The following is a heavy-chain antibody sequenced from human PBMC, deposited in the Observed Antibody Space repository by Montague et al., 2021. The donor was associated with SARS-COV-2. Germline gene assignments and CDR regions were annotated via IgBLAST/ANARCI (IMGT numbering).Heavy chain of an antibody. D-gene: IGHD6-6*01. CDR2: IGTAGDT. CDR3: ARAELGGAYYYYEGMEV. V-gene: IGHV3-13*01. CDR1: GFTFSSYD. J-gene: IGHJ6*02. Sequence: SLRLSCAASGFTFSSYDMHWVRQATGKGLEWVSAIGTAGDTYYPGSVKGRFTISRENAKNSLYLQMNSLRAEDTAVYYCARAELGGAYYYYEGMEVWGQGTTVTVS.